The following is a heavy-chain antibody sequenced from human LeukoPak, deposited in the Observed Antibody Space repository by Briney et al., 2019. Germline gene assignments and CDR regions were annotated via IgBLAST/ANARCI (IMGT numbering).Heavy chain of an antibody. CDR3: ARGGIAAPAIFDY. CDR2: IIPIFGTA. Sequence: ASVTVSCTASGGTFSSYAISWVRQAPGQGLEWMGGIIPIFGTANYAQKFQGRVTITADESTSTAYMELSSLRSEDTAVYYCARGGIAAPAIFDYWGQGTLVTVSS. D-gene: IGHD6-13*01. J-gene: IGHJ4*02. V-gene: IGHV1-69*13. CDR1: GGTFSSYA.